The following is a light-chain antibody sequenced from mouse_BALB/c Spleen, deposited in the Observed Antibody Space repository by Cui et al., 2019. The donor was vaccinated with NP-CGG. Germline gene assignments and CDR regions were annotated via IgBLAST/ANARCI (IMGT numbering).Light chain of an antibody. CDR1: TGAVTTSNY. V-gene: IGLV1*01. CDR3: ALWYSNHWV. Sequence: AVETQESALTTSPGETLKLTCRSSTGAVTTSNYANWVQEKPDHLFTGLIGGTNNRAPGVPARFSGSLIGDKAALTITGAQTEDEAIYFCALWYSNHWVFGGGTKLTVL. CDR2: GTN. J-gene: IGLJ1*01.